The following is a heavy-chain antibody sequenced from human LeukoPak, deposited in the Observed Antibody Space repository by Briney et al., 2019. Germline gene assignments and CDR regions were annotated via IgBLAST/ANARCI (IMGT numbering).Heavy chain of an antibody. V-gene: IGHV1-8*01. CDR1: GYTFTSYD. J-gene: IGHJ6*03. CDR3: ARGVGVAGTSYYYYYMDV. D-gene: IGHD6-19*01. CDR2: MNPNSGNT. Sequence: ASVKVSCKASGYTFTSYDINWVRQATGQGLEWMGWMNPNSGNTGYAQKFQGRVTMTRNTSISTAYMELSSLRSEDTAVYYCARGVGVAGTSYYYYYMDVWGKGTTVTVSS.